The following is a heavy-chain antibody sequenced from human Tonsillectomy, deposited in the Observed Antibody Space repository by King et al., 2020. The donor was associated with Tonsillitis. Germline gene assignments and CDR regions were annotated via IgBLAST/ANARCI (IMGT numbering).Heavy chain of an antibody. CDR2: FFYSGST. D-gene: IGHD2-2*01. CDR1: GDSISSYY. Sequence: VRLQESGPGLVKPSETLSLTCSVSGDSISSYYWNWIRQPPGKGLEWIGNFFYSGSTNYNPSLKSRVTISVDTSKNQFSLNLSSVTAADTAVYYCARGYCSTTTCHDAFDIWGQGTMVTVSS. J-gene: IGHJ3*02. CDR3: ARGYCSTTTCHDAFDI. V-gene: IGHV4-59*01.